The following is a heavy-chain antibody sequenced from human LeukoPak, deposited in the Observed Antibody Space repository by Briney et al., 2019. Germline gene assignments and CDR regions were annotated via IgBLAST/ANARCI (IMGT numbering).Heavy chain of an antibody. CDR1: GGSFSGYY. J-gene: IGHJ5*02. D-gene: IGHD2-2*01. Sequence: SETLSLTCAVYGGSFSGYYWSWIRQPPGKGLEWIGEINHSGSTNYNPSLKSRVTISVDTSKSQFSLKLSSVTAADTAVYYYARDGVGDIVVVPASFDPWGQGTLVTVSS. CDR3: ARDGVGDIVVVPASFDP. CDR2: INHSGST. V-gene: IGHV4-34*01.